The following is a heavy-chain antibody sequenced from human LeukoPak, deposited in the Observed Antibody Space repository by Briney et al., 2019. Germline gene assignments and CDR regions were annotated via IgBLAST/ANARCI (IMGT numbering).Heavy chain of an antibody. CDR3: ARAPLPAAAEGYWFDP. V-gene: IGHV1-18*01. Sequence: ASVKVSCKASGYTFTSYGISWVRQAPGQGLEWMGWISAYNGNTNYAQKLQGRVTMTTDTSTSTAYMELRSLRSDDTAVYYCARAPLPAAAEGYWFDPWGQETLVTVSS. D-gene: IGHD2-2*01. CDR2: ISAYNGNT. CDR1: GYTFTSYG. J-gene: IGHJ5*02.